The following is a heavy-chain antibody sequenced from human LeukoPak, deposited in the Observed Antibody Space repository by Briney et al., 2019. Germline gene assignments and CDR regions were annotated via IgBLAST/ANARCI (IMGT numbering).Heavy chain of an antibody. CDR2: IYYSGST. CDR3: ARTTYSSSPHYFDY. CDR1: GGSISSSSYY. J-gene: IGHJ4*02. D-gene: IGHD6-6*01. V-gene: IGHV4-39*01. Sequence: SQTLSLTCAVSGGSISSSSYYWGWIRQPPGKGLEWIGSIYYSGSTYYNPSLKSRVTISVGTSKNQFSLKLSSVTAADTAVYYCARTTYSSSPHYFDYWGQGTLVTVSS.